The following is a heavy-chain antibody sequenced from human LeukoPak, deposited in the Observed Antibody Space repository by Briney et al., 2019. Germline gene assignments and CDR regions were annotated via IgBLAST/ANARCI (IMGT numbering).Heavy chain of an antibody. Sequence: SETLSLTCTVSGGSISSDGHYWSWIRQPPGKGLEWIGYIYHTGSTHLSPSLKSRITMSVDRSKNQFSLKLASVTAADTAVYYCVRVRGDYSNYFDYWGQGTLVTVSS. CDR1: GGSISSDGHY. J-gene: IGHJ4*02. CDR3: VRVRGDYSNYFDY. CDR2: IYHTGST. V-gene: IGHV4-30-2*01. D-gene: IGHD4-11*01.